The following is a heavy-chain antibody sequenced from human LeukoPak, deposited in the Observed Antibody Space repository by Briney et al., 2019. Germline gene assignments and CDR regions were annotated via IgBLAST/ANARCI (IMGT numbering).Heavy chain of an antibody. CDR3: ARAAGGSGYHTNFDY. J-gene: IGHJ4*02. CDR2: INHSGST. Sequence: SETLSLTCAVYGGSFSGYYWSWIRQPPGKGLEWIGEINHSGSTNYNPSLKSRVTISVDTSKNQFSLKLSSVTAADTAVYYCARAAGGSGYHTNFDYWGQGTLVTVSS. V-gene: IGHV4-34*01. CDR1: GGSFSGYY. D-gene: IGHD3-3*01.